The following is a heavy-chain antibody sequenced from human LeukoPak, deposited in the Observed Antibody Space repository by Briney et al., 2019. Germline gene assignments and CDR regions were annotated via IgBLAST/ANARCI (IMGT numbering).Heavy chain of an antibody. Sequence: SETLSLTCTVSGGSISSYYWSWIRQPPGKGLEWIGYIYYSGSTNYNPSLKSRVTISVDTSKNQFSLKLSSVTAADTAVYYCARGASGPIFGVVIPPHYYYYYYMDVWGKGTTVTVSS. CDR3: ARGASGPIFGVVIPPHYYYYYYMDV. CDR1: GGSISSYY. D-gene: IGHD3-3*01. CDR2: IYYSGST. V-gene: IGHV4-59*01. J-gene: IGHJ6*03.